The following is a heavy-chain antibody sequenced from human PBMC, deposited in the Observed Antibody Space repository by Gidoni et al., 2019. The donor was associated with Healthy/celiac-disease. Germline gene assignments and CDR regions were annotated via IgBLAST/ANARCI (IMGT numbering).Heavy chain of an antibody. D-gene: IGHD6-13*01. CDR1: GAPISSGGYY. V-gene: IGHV4-31*03. CDR3: ARARAAAGTRYYFDY. Sequence: QVQLQESGPRLVKPSQTLSLTCTVSGAPISSGGYYWSWIRQHPGKGLEWIGYIYYSGSTYYNPSLKSRVTISVDTSKNQFSLKLRSVTAADTAVYYCARARAAAGTRYYFDYWGQGTLVTVSS. J-gene: IGHJ4*02. CDR2: IYYSGST.